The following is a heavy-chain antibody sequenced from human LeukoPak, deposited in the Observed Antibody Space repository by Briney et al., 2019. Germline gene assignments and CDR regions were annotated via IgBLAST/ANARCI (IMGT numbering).Heavy chain of an antibody. V-gene: IGHV3-23*01. D-gene: IGHD6-19*01. CDR1: GFTFSSYA. CDR2: ISGSGEST. CDR3: AKDLPAVAYLHGAFDF. J-gene: IGHJ3*01. Sequence: PGGSLRLSCAASGFTFSSYAMSWVRQAPGKGLEWVSAISGSGESTFYADSVKGRFTISGDNSKNSLYLQMNSLRAEDTALYYCAKDLPAVAYLHGAFDFWGQGTMVTVSS.